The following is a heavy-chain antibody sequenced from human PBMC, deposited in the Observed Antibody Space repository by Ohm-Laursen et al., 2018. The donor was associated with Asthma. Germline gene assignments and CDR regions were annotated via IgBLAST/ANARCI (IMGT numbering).Heavy chain of an antibody. CDR1: GFSLSDYF. J-gene: IGHJ4*02. D-gene: IGHD5-24*01. CDR3: ARGNLEGLQ. CDR2: LFPDGRRT. V-gene: IGHV3-74*01. Sequence: SLRLSCSASGFSLSDYFLHWVRQGPGEGLVWISHLFPDGRRTNYADSVKGRFTISRDDAKNTLYLQMNSLRADDSAVYYCARGNLEGLQWGQGTLVTVSS.